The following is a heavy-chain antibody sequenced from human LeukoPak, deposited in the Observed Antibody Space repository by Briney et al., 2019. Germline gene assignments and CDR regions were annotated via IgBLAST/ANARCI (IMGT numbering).Heavy chain of an antibody. CDR2: INHSGST. CDR1: GGSFSGYY. CDR3: AREGTNRYYFDY. Sequence: SETLSLTCAVYGGSFSGYYWSWIRQPPGKGLEWVGEINHSGSTNYNPSLKSRVTISVDTSKNQFSLKLSSVTAADTAVYYCAREGTNRYYFDYWGQGTLVTVSS. V-gene: IGHV4-34*01. J-gene: IGHJ4*02. D-gene: IGHD1-14*01.